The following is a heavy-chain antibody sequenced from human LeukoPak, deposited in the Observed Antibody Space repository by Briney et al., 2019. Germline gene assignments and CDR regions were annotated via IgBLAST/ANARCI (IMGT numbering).Heavy chain of an antibody. V-gene: IGHV4-31*03. Sequence: SETLPLTCTVSGGSISSGGYYWSWIRQHPGKGLEWIGYIYYSGSTYYNPSLKSRVTISVDTSKNQFSLKLSSVTAADTAVYYCARWVLGSGKNDYYYYMDVWGKGTTVTVSS. CDR1: GGSISSGGYY. CDR2: IYYSGST. J-gene: IGHJ6*03. CDR3: ARWVLGSGKNDYYYYMDV. D-gene: IGHD3-10*01.